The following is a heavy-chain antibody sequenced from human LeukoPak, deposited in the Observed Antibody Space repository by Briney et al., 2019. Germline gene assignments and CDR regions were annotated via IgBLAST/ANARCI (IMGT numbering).Heavy chain of an antibody. CDR2: IYHAGST. CDR1: GASISSSNW. CDR3: ARAAAVTGQFEF. V-gene: IGHV4-4*02. Sequence: PSQTLSLTCTVSGASISSSNWWTWVRQPPGEALEWIGEIYHAGSTKYNPSHKSRLTISVDKSNNSFSLSLTSVTAADTAFYYCARAAAVTGQFEFWGQGTLVTVSS. J-gene: IGHJ4*02. D-gene: IGHD6-19*01.